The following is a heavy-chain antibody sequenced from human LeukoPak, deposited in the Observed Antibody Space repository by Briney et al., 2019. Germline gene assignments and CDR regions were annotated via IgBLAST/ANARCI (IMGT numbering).Heavy chain of an antibody. CDR3: ARDLYGSGVRGCYFDY. Sequence: GGSLRLSCAASGFTFSSYEMNWVRQAPGKGLEWVSYISSSGSTMYYADSVKGRFTISRDNAKNSLYLQMNSLRAEDTAVYYCARDLYGSGVRGCYFDYWGQGTLVTVSS. D-gene: IGHD3-10*01. CDR1: GFTFSSYE. J-gene: IGHJ4*02. V-gene: IGHV3-48*03. CDR2: ISSSGSTM.